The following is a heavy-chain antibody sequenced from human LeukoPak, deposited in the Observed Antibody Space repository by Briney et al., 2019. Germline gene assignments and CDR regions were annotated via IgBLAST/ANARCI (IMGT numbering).Heavy chain of an antibody. CDR1: GGSINYYY. J-gene: IGHJ5*02. CDR3: ARDRQQPLNWFDP. D-gene: IGHD6-13*01. V-gene: IGHV4-59*01. CDR2: IYYSGST. Sequence: SETLSLTCTVSGGSINYYYWMWIRQPPGKGLEWIGYIYYSGSTNYNPSLKSRVTISVDTSKNQFSLKLSSVTAADTAVYYCARDRQQPLNWFDPWGQGTLVTVSS.